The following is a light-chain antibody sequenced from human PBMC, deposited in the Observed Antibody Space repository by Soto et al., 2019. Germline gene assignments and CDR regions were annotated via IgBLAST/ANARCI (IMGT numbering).Light chain of an antibody. Sequence: QSVLTQPASVSGSPGQSITISCTGTSSDDGGYNYVSWYQQHPGKAPKLMIYDVSNRPSGVSNRFSGSKSGNTASLTTSGLQAEDEADYYCSSYTSSSTLGVFGTGTKVTVL. CDR3: SSYTSSSTLGV. CDR2: DVS. V-gene: IGLV2-14*01. J-gene: IGLJ1*01. CDR1: SSDDGGYNY.